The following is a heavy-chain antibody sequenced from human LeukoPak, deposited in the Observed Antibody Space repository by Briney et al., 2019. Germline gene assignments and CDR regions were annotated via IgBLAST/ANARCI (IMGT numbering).Heavy chain of an antibody. J-gene: IGHJ4*02. D-gene: IGHD3-10*01. CDR3: ARDGREFGDLFDY. CDR1: GFTFSSHW. V-gene: IGHV3-74*03. CDR2: INSDGSST. Sequence: GGSLRLSCAASGFTFSSHWMHWVRQAPGKGLVWVSRINSDGSSTTYADSVKGRFTISRDNAKNTLYLQMNSLRAEDTAMYYCARDGREFGDLFDYWGQGTLVTVSS.